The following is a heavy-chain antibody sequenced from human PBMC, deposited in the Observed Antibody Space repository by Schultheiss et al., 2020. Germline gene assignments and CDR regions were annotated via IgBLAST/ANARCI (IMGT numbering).Heavy chain of an antibody. CDR1: GFTFSSYA. D-gene: IGHD3-22*01. CDR2: ISGSGGST. V-gene: IGHV3-23*01. J-gene: IGHJ4*02. CDR3: AKDLHTYYYDSSGYHDY. Sequence: GGSLRLSCAASGFTFSSYAMSWVRQAPGKGLEWVSGISGSGGSTYYADSVKGRFTISRDNSKNTLYLQMNSLRGEDTAVYYCAKDLHTYYYDSSGYHDYWGKGSLVTVSS.